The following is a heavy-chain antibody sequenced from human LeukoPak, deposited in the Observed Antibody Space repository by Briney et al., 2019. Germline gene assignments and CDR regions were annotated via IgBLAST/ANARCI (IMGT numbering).Heavy chain of an antibody. D-gene: IGHD6-13*01. V-gene: IGHV3-21*01. CDR2: ISSSSSYI. J-gene: IGHJ4*02. CDR1: GFTFSRYT. Sequence: GGSLRLSCAASGFTFSRYTMIWVRQAPGKGLEWVSSISSSSSYIYYADSVKGRFTISRDNSKNTLYLQVNSLRAEDTAVYYCAKDPRRYSRTGGYFEYWGQGTLVTVSS. CDR3: AKDPRRYSRTGGYFEY.